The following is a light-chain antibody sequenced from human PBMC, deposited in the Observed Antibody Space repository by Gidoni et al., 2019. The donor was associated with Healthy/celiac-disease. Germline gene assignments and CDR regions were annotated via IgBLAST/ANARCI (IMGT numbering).Light chain of an antibody. J-gene: IGKJ2*01. Sequence: MQVNQSPSLLSASVGDRVTITCRASQSISSYLNWYQQKPGKAPKPLIYAAASLQSGVQSRFSGSVSGTEFTLTISSLQAEDFATYYGQQSPSTFGQGTKLEIK. CDR2: AAA. V-gene: IGKV1-39*01. CDR1: QSISSY. CDR3: QQSPST.